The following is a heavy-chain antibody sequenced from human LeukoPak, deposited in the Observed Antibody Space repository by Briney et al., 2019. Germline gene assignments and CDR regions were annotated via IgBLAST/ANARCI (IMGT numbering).Heavy chain of an antibody. CDR3: ARRSAAGPIDY. J-gene: IGHJ4*02. V-gene: IGHV6-1*01. Sequence: SQTLSLTCAISVDSVSRNSASWLWIRQFPSGGLVWLGRTYYRSKWYNEYAASVKGRITVNPDTSKNQFSLHLNSVTPEDTAVYYCARRSAAGPIDYWGQGTLVTVSS. CDR1: VDSVSRNSAS. CDR2: TYYRSKWYN. D-gene: IGHD6-13*01.